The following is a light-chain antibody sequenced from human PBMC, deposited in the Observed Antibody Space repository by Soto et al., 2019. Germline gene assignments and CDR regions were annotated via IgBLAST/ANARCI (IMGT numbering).Light chain of an antibody. CDR1: QSVSSN. Sequence: EIIMTQSQDTMSVSPWARATSFCRASQSVSSNLAWYQQKPGQAPRLLIYGAYIRATGVPARFSGSGSGTEFTLTINSLQSEDFAVYYCQQYNNWPRTFGQGTKVDI. CDR3: QQYNNWPRT. CDR2: GAY. V-gene: IGKV3-15*01. J-gene: IGKJ1*01.